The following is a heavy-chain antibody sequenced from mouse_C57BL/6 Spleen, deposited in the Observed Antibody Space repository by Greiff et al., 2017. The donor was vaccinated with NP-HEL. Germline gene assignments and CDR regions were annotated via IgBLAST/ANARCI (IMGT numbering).Heavy chain of an antibody. CDR1: GYTFTSYW. Sequence: QVQLQQPGAELVKPGASVKLSCKASGYTFTSYWMQWVKQRPGQGLEWIGEIDPSDSYTNYNQKFKGKATLTVDTSSSTAYMQLSSLTSEDSAVYYCARTGGRQLRLRAMDYWGQGTSVTVSS. CDR3: ARTGGRQLRLRAMDY. CDR2: IDPSDSYT. V-gene: IGHV1-50*01. J-gene: IGHJ4*01. D-gene: IGHD3-2*02.